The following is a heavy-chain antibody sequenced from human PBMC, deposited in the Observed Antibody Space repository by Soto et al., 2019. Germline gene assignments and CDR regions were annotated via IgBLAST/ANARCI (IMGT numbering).Heavy chain of an antibody. CDR2: ISSSSSTI. D-gene: IGHD2-2*01. V-gene: IGHV3-48*01. J-gene: IGHJ5*02. Sequence: GGSLRLSCAASGFTFSSYSMNWVRQAPGKGLEWVSYISSSSSTIYYADSVKGRFTISRDNAKNSLYLQMNSLRAEDTAVYYCAREYCSSTSCLNWFDPWGQGTLVAVSS. CDR1: GFTFSSYS. CDR3: AREYCSSTSCLNWFDP.